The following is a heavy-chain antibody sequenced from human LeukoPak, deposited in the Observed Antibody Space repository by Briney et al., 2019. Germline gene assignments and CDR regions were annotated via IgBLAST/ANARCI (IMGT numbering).Heavy chain of an antibody. CDR2: INHSGST. D-gene: IGHD5-12*01. CDR1: GGSFSGYY. Sequence: SETLSLTCAVYGGSFSGYYWSWVRQPPGKGLEWIGEINHSGSTNYNPSLKSRVTISVDTSKNQFSLKVNSVTAADTAVYDCARVAYSGYEEYWGQGTLVTVSS. CDR3: ARVAYSGYEEY. V-gene: IGHV4-34*01. J-gene: IGHJ4*02.